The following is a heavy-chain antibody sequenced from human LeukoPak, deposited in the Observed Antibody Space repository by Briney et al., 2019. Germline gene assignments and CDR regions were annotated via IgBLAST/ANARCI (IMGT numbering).Heavy chain of an antibody. CDR1: GGSLSSYY. CDR3: ARESGYSGSYYVNY. CDR2: IQTSGST. V-gene: IGHV4-4*07. D-gene: IGHD1-26*01. Sequence: SGTLSLTCTVSGGSLSSYYWSWIRQPAGKGLEWIGRIQTSGSTNSNPSLKSRVTMSVDTSKKQFSLKLSSVTAADTAVYYCARESGYSGSYYVNYWGQGTLVTVSS. J-gene: IGHJ4*02.